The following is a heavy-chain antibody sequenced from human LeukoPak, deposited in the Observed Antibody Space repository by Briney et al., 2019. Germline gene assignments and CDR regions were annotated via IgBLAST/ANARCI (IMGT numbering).Heavy chain of an antibody. D-gene: IGHD6-6*01. CDR3: ARESGQLGPYYFDY. V-gene: IGHV3-66*01. CDR2: IYSGGST. CDR1: GFTVSSNY. J-gene: IGHJ4*02. Sequence: GGSLRLSCAASGFTVSSNYMSWVRQAPGKGLEWVSVIYSGGSTYYADSVKGRFTISRDNSKNTLYLQMNSLRAEDTAVYYCARESGQLGPYYFDYWGQGTLVTVSS.